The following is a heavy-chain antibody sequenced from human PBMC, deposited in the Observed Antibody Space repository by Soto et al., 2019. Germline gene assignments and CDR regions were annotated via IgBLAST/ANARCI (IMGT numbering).Heavy chain of an antibody. CDR1: GFTFSGYY. D-gene: IGHD1-1*01. CDR2: ISSSSTYT. J-gene: IGHJ4*02. V-gene: IGHV3-11*05. Sequence: QVQLVESGGGLVKPGGSLRLSCAASGFTFSGYYMSWIRQAPGKGLEWVSHISSSSTYTNYADSVKGRFTISRDNAKKSLYLQMNSLRAEDTAVYYCATCLERTGTTGCFDYWGQGTLVTVSS. CDR3: ATCLERTGTTGCFDY.